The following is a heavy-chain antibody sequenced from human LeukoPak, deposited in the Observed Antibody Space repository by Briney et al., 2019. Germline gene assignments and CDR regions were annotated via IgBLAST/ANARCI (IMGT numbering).Heavy chain of an antibody. Sequence: SETLSLTCTVSGGSISSSSYYWGWIRQPPGKGLEWIGYIYYSGSTNYNPSLKSRVTISVDTSNNQFSLKLSSVTAADTAVYYCARVTRHGSDYWGQGTLVTVSS. CDR1: GGSISSSSYY. CDR2: IYYSGST. CDR3: ARVTRHGSDY. D-gene: IGHD1-26*01. V-gene: IGHV4-61*05. J-gene: IGHJ4*02.